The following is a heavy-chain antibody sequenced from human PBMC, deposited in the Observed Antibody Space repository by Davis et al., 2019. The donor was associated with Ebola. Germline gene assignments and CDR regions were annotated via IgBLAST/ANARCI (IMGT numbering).Heavy chain of an antibody. J-gene: IGHJ5*02. Sequence: SETLSLTCTVSGGSVSSGAYYWSWIRQPPGKGLEWIGYIYYSGSTYYNPSLKSRVTISVDTSKNQFSLKLSSVTAADTAVYYCARDRGDYEDNWFDPWGQGTLVTVSS. CDR1: GGSVSSGAYY. CDR3: ARDRGDYEDNWFDP. CDR2: IYYSGST. D-gene: IGHD4-17*01. V-gene: IGHV4-30-4*08.